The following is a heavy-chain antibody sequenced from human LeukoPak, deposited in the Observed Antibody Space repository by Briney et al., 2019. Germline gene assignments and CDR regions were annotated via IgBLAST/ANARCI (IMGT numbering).Heavy chain of an antibody. V-gene: IGHV3-30-3*01. J-gene: IGHJ5*02. D-gene: IGHD3-3*01. CDR3: ARNRLEWLLIPFDP. CDR1: GFTFSSYA. CDR2: ISYDGSNK. Sequence: GRSLRLSCAASGFTFSSYAMHWVRQAPGKGLEWEAVISYDGSNKYYADSVKGRFTISRDNSKNTLYLQMNSLRAEDTAVYYCARNRLEWLLIPFDPWGQGTLVTVSS.